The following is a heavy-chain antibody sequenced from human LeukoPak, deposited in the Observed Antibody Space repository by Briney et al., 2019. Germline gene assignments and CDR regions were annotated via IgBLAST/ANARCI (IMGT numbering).Heavy chain of an antibody. CDR3: ARSQNYYGSGDY. CDR1: GGSISSSNW. J-gene: IGHJ4*02. V-gene: IGHV4-4*02. Sequence: PSGTLSLTCAVSGGSISSSNWWSWVRQPPGKALEWIGYIYYTGKTYYNPSLEGRVTILVDTSRNHFSVKLSSVTAADTAVYYCARSQNYYGSGDYWSQGTLVTVSS. D-gene: IGHD3-10*01. CDR2: IYYTGKT.